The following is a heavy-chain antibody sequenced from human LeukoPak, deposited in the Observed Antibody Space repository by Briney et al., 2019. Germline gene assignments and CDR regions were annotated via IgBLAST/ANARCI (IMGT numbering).Heavy chain of an antibody. CDR1: GYSISSGYY. CDR3: ASFYCSGGSCYQYFSYYYMDV. D-gene: IGHD2-15*01. CDR2: IYYVGTT. V-gene: IGHV4-38-2*01. J-gene: IGHJ6*03. Sequence: SETLSLTCAVSGYSISSGYYWGWIRQAPGRGLECIGNIYYVGTTYYNPSLRSRVTMSIDTSKNQFSLKLSSVTAADTAVYYCASFYCSGGSCYQYFSYYYMDVWGKGTTVTISS.